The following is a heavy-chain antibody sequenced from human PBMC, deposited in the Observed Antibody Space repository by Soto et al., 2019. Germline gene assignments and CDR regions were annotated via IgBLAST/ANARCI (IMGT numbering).Heavy chain of an antibody. D-gene: IGHD7-27*01. CDR1: GGSISSYY. Sequence: KTSETLSLTCTVSGGSISSYYWSWIRQPPGKGLEWIGYIYYSGSTNYNPSLKSRVTISVDTSKNQFSLKLSSVTAADTAVYYCARVSGDYYGMDVWGQGTTVTVSS. V-gene: IGHV4-59*01. CDR3: ARVSGDYYGMDV. J-gene: IGHJ6*02. CDR2: IYYSGST.